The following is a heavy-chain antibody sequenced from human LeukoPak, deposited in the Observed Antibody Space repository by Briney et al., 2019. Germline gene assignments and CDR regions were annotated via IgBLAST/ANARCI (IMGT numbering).Heavy chain of an antibody. D-gene: IGHD6-19*01. Sequence: PGGSLRLSCAASGFTVSSNYMSWVRQAPGKGLEWVSVIYSGGSTYYADSVKGRFTISRDNSKNTLYLQMNSLRAEDTAVYYCARVRYSSGWYLAYFDYWGQGTLVTVSS. CDR1: GFTVSSNY. CDR3: ARVRYSSGWYLAYFDY. V-gene: IGHV3-53*01. J-gene: IGHJ4*02. CDR2: IYSGGST.